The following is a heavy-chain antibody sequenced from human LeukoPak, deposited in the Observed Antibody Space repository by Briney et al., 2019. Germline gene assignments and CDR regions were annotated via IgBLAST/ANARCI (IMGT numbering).Heavy chain of an antibody. J-gene: IGHJ6*03. CDR2: MNPNSGNT. CDR3: ARGGILTGYYCYYYYYMDV. D-gene: IGHD3-9*01. V-gene: IGHV1-8*01. CDR1: GYTFTSYD. Sequence: ASVKVSCKASGYTFTSYDINWVRQATGQGLEWMGWMNPNSGNTGYAQKFQGRVTMTRNTSISTAYMELSSLRSEDTAVYYCARGGILTGYYCYYYYYMDVWGKGTTVTVSS.